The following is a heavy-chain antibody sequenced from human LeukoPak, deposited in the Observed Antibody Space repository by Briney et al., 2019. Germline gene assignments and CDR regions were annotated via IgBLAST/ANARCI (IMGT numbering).Heavy chain of an antibody. CDR3: ARGGSFPLGASDI. CDR2: ISAYNGNT. J-gene: IGHJ3*02. CDR1: GYTFTSYG. V-gene: IGHV1-18*01. D-gene: IGHD1-26*01. Sequence: GASVNLSCQASGYTFTSYGISWVRQAPGQGLEWMGWISAYNGNTNYAQKLQGRVTMTTETSTSTAYMELRSLRSGDTAVYYCARGGSFPLGASDIWGQRTMVSVSS.